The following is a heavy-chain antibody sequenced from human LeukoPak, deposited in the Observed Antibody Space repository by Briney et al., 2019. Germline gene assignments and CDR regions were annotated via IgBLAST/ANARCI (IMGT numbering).Heavy chain of an antibody. CDR3: ARDKGGSYCGGDCYPDY. J-gene: IGHJ4*02. D-gene: IGHD2-21*02. CDR2: ISYDGSNK. Sequence: GGSLRLSCAASGFTFSIFALHWVRQAPGKGLEWVAVISYDGSNKYYADSVKGRFTISRDNSRNTLYLQMIRLRAEDTAVYYCARDKGGSYCGGDCYPDYWGQGTLVTVSS. V-gene: IGHV3-30-3*01. CDR1: GFTFSIFA.